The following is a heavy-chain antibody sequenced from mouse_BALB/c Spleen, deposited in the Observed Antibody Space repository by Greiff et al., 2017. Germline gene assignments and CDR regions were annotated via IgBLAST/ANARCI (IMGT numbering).Heavy chain of an antibody. J-gene: IGHJ4*01. CDR2: INPYNGDT. Sequence: EVKVVESGPELVKPGASVKISCKASGYSFTGYFMNWVMQSHGKSLEWIGRINPYNGDTFYNQKFKGKATLTVDKSSSTAHMELRSLASEDSAVYYCARGVLRYYYAMDYWGQGTSVTVSS. CDR3: ARGVLRYYYAMDY. V-gene: IGHV1-20*02. CDR1: GYSFTGYF. D-gene: IGHD1-1*01.